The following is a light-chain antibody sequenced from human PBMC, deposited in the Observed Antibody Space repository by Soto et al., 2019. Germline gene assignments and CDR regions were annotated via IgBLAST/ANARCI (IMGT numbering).Light chain of an antibody. CDR2: GAS. J-gene: IGKJ4*01. CDR3: QQYIRWPLT. CDR1: QSVSSN. Sequence: EMVLTQSPATLSLSPGERATLSCRASQSVSSNLAWYQQKPGQAPSLLIYGASTRATGTPARFSGSGSGTEFTLTISSLQSEDFAVYYCQQYIRWPLTFGGGTKVDIK. V-gene: IGKV3-15*01.